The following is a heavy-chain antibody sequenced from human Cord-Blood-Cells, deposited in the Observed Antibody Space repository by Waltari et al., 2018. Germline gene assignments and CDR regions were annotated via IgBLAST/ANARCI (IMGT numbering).Heavy chain of an antibody. V-gene: IGHV3-30*04. D-gene: IGHD3-22*01. CDR2: ISNDGSNR. Sequence: QVQLVESGGGVVQPGRSLRLSCAASGFTCSSYATHWVRQAPGKGLEWVTGISNDGSNRHYADAGKGRFTISRDNSKNTLYLQMNSLRAEDTAVYYCARDNDDSSGYYFDYWGQGTLVTVSS. CDR1: GFTCSSYA. CDR3: ARDNDDSSGYYFDY. J-gene: IGHJ4*02.